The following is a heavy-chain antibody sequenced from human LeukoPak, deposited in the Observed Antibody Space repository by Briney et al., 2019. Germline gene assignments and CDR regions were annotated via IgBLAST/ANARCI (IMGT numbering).Heavy chain of an antibody. CDR1: GFTFGDYA. Sequence: GGSLRLSCTASGFTFGDYAMSWVRQAPGKGLEWVGFIRSKAYGGTTEYAASVKGRFTISRDDSKSIAYLQMDSLKTEDTAVYYCTRGVGDYGTYYYYYYMDVWGKGTTVTISS. CDR2: IRSKAYGGTT. V-gene: IGHV3-49*04. D-gene: IGHD4-17*01. CDR3: TRGVGDYGTYYYYYYMDV. J-gene: IGHJ6*03.